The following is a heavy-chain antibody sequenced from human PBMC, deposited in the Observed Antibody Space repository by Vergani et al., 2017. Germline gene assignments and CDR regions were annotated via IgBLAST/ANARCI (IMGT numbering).Heavy chain of an antibody. CDR2: INPNSGGT. V-gene: IGHV1-2*02. J-gene: IGHJ6*02. Sequence: QVQLVQSGAEVKKPGASVKVSCKASGYTFTGYYMHWVRQAPGQGLEWMGWINPNSGGTNYAQKFQGRVTMTRDTSISTAYMELRRLRSDDTAVYYCSRGDHEGSGIVGMDVWGQGTTVTVSS. CDR3: SRGDHEGSGIVGMDV. D-gene: IGHD3-10*01. CDR1: GYTFTGYY.